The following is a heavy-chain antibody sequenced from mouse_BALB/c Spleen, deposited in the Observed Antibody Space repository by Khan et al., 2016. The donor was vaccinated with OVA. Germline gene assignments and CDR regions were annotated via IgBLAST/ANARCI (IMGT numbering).Heavy chain of an antibody. J-gene: IGHJ3*01. V-gene: IGHV1-9*01. CDR3: ARGNYYGSTSWFSY. Sequence: QVQLKQSGAELMKPGASVKISCKASGYTFSSYWIEWVKQRPGHGLEWIGEILPGSGNNNFNEKFRGKATFAADTSSNTAYMQLSSLISEDSAIYYGARGNYYGSTSWFSYWGQGTLVTVSA. D-gene: IGHD1-1*01. CDR2: ILPGSGNN. CDR1: GYTFSSYW.